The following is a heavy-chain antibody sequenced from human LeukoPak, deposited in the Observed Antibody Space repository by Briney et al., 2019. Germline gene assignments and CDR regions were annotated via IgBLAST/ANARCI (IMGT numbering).Heavy chain of an antibody. V-gene: IGHV3-23*01. D-gene: IGHD2-2*01. CDR1: GFTFSSYA. Sequence: GGSLRLSCAASGFTFSSYAMSWVRQAPGKGLEWVSAISGSGGSTYYADSVKGRFTISRDNSKNTLYLQMNSLRAEDTAVYYCAKDLGYCSSTSCYRPFDYWGQGTLVTVS. CDR2: ISGSGGST. CDR3: AKDLGYCSSTSCYRPFDY. J-gene: IGHJ4*02.